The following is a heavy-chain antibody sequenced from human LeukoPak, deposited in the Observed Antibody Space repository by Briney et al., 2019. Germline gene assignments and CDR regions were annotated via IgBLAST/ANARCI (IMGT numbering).Heavy chain of an antibody. CDR3: ARGSSSSSPAEPYNWFDP. D-gene: IGHD2-2*01. J-gene: IGHJ5*02. CDR2: IYYSGKT. V-gene: IGHV4-39*01. CDR1: GGSISSSSYY. Sequence: SETLSLTCTVSGGSISSSSYYWGWIRQPPGKGLEWIGSIYYSGKTYYNPSLRSRVTISVDTSKNQFSLKLNSVTATDTAVYSCARGSSSSSPAEPYNWFDPWGHGTLVTV.